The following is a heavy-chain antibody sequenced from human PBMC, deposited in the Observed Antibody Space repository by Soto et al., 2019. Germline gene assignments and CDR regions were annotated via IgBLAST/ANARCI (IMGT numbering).Heavy chain of an antibody. V-gene: IGHV2-5*02. Sequence: GPTRANPTQLLTLICSFSEFSLSPSGVGVGWIRQPPERARGGLALIFGDDDKRYSPSLKSRLTITKDTSKNRVVLTLTNMDPVDTATYYCGCILTGTGGHFDYWGQGTLVTVSS. CDR1: EFSLSPSGVG. J-gene: IGHJ4*02. D-gene: IGHD2-8*02. CDR3: GCILTGTGGHFDY. CDR2: IFGDDDK.